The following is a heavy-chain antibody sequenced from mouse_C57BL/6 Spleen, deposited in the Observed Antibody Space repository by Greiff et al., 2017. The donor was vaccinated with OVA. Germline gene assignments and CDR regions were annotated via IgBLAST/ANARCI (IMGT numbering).Heavy chain of an antibody. V-gene: IGHV1-22*01. CDR2: INPNNGGT. CDR3: AKGGQLRLHSWFAY. J-gene: IGHJ3*01. CDR1: GYTFTDYN. D-gene: IGHD3-2*02. Sequence: EVKLQESGPELVKPGASVKMSCKASGYTFTDYNMHWVKQSHGKSLEWIGYINPNNGGTSYNQKFKGKATLTVNKSSSTAYMELRSLTSEDSAVYYCAKGGQLRLHSWFAYWGQGTLVTVSA.